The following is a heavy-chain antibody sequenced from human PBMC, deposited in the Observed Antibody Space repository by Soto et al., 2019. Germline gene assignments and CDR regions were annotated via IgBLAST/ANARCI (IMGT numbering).Heavy chain of an antibody. J-gene: IGHJ4*02. CDR1: GFTFSSYG. V-gene: IGHV3-48*01. CDR2: ISSISSTI. CDR3: ARFPPFGVVPGFDY. Sequence: PGGSLRLSCAASGFTFSSYGMNWVRQAPGKGLEWVSYISSISSTIYYADSVKGRFTISRDNAKNSLYLQMNSLRAEDTAVYYCARFPPFGVVPGFDYWGQGTLVTVSS. D-gene: IGHD3-3*01.